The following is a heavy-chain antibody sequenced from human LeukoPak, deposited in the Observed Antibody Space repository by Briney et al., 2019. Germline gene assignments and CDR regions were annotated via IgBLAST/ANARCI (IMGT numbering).Heavy chain of an antibody. CDR1: GYSISSGYY. V-gene: IGHV4-38-2*01. CDR3: AREQLVRSFDY. Sequence: SETLSLTCAVSGYSISSGYYWGWIRQPPGKGLEWIGRIYTSGSTNYNPSLKSRVTISVDTSKNQFSLKLSSVTAADTAVYYCAREQLVRSFDYWGQGTLVTVSS. J-gene: IGHJ4*02. D-gene: IGHD6-13*01. CDR2: IYTSGST.